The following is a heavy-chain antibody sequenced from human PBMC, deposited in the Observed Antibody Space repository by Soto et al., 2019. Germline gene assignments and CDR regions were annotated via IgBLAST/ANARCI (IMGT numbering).Heavy chain of an antibody. Sequence: ASVKVSCKASGYTFTGYYMHWVRQAPGQGLEWMGWINPNSGGTNYAQKFQGWVTMTRDTSISTAYMELSRLRSDDTAVYYCARDMFAANGDSYGTDVWGQGTTVTVSS. V-gene: IGHV1-2*04. CDR2: INPNSGGT. D-gene: IGHD3-10*02. CDR3: ARDMFAANGDSYGTDV. J-gene: IGHJ6*02. CDR1: GYTFTGYY.